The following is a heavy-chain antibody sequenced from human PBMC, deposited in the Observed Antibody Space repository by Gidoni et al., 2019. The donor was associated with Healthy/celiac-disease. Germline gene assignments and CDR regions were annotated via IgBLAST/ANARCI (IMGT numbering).Heavy chain of an antibody. CDR2: ISGSGGST. CDR1: GFAFSSEA. Sequence: VELLVSGGGLIQSGGCLRLFCAGSGFAFSSEAMSWVRQAPGKGLEWVSAISGSGGSTYYADSVKGRFTISRDNSKNTLYLQMNSLRAEDTAVYYCAKDGASITMVRGHFDYWGQGTLVTVSS. CDR3: AKDGASITMVRGHFDY. V-gene: IGHV3-23*01. J-gene: IGHJ4*02. D-gene: IGHD3-10*01.